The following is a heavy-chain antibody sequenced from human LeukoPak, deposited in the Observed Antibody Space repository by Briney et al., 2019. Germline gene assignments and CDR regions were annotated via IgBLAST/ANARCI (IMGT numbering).Heavy chain of an antibody. CDR1: GGSISSGNYY. Sequence: SETLSLTCTVSGGSISSGNYYWSWIRQPPGKGLEWIGYIFYLGNTYYTPSLKSRVTISVDTSKNQFSLKLSSVTAADTAVYYCARKYPDHWFDPWGQGTLVTVSS. D-gene: IGHD6-6*01. CDR2: IFYLGNT. CDR3: ARKYPDHWFDP. J-gene: IGHJ5*02. V-gene: IGHV4-30-4*01.